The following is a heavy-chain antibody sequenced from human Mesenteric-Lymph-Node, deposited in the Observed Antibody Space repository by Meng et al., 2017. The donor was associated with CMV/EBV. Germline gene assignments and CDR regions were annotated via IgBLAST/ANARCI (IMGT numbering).Heavy chain of an antibody. CDR2: INHSGST. J-gene: IGHJ6*02. V-gene: IGHV4-34*01. CDR3: ARGKPVLEWLDYYYYYGMDV. CDR1: GGSISSYY. D-gene: IGHD3-3*01. Sequence: SETLSLTCTVSGGSISSYYWSWIRQPPGKGLEWIGEINHSGSTNYNPSLKSRVTISVDTSKNQFSLKLSSVTAADTAVYYCARGKPVLEWLDYYYYYGMDVWGQGTTVTVSS.